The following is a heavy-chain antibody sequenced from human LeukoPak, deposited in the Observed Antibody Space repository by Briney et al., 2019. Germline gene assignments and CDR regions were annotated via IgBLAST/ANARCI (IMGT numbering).Heavy chain of an antibody. Sequence: GGSLRLSCSVSGFIFSSYAIHWVRQAPGKGLEYVSGISSNGGSTYYADSVKGRFTISRDNSKNTLYLQMSSLRAEDTAVYYCVKGYCSSTSCYAFDYWGQGTLVTVSS. CDR1: GFIFSSYA. V-gene: IGHV3-64D*09. D-gene: IGHD2-2*01. J-gene: IGHJ4*02. CDR2: ISSNGGST. CDR3: VKGYCSSTSCYAFDY.